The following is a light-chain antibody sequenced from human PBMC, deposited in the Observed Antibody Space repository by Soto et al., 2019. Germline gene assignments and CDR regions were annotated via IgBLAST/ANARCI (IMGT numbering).Light chain of an antibody. Sequence: QSALAQPPSVSGSPGQSVTISCTGTSTDFVGYNRVSWDQQRPGTAPKLRIYEVSKRPSGGPDRFSGSKSGNQASLTISGLQAADEADYYCSLYTSENAYVFGTGTKVTVL. V-gene: IGLV2-18*01. CDR1: STDFVGYNR. CDR2: EVS. J-gene: IGLJ1*01. CDR3: SLYTSENAYV.